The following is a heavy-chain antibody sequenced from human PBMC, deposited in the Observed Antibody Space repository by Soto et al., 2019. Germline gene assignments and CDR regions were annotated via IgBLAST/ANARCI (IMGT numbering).Heavy chain of an antibody. Sequence: SETLSLTCAVYGGSFSGYYWSWIRQPPGKGLEWIGEINHSGSTNYNPSLKSRVTISVDTSKNQFSLKLSSVTAADTAVYYCARVLSSRYYYYYYMDVWGKGTTVTVSS. CDR1: GGSFSGYY. J-gene: IGHJ6*03. V-gene: IGHV4-34*01. CDR2: INHSGST. CDR3: ARVLSSRYYYYYYMDV. D-gene: IGHD6-13*01.